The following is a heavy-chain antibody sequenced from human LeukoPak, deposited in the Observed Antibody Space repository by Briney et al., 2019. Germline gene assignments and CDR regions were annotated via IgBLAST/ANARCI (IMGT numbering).Heavy chain of an antibody. D-gene: IGHD3-10*01. Sequence: SSETLSLTCTVSGRSIRSVYWNWIRQCAGKGLEWIGRIYATDLTNYNPSLKSRVTLSVDMSKNEFSLTLKSVTAADTAVYYCARGFGSGTSPIDLWGQGALVSVSS. CDR2: IYATDLT. CDR1: GRSIRSVY. V-gene: IGHV4-4*07. J-gene: IGHJ5*02. CDR3: ARGFGSGTSPIDL.